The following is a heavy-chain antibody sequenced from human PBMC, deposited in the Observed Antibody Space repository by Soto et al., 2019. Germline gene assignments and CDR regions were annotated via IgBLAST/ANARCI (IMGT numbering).Heavy chain of an antibody. CDR2: IYWDDDK. CDR1: GFPLSTSGVG. Sequence: SGPTLVNPTQTLTLTCAFSGFPLSTSGVGVGWIRQPPGKALEWLALIYWDDDKRYSPSLKSRLTITKDTSKNQVVLTMTNMDPVDTATHYCAHREAYYDILTGYGGDWFDPWGQGTLVTVSS. D-gene: IGHD3-9*01. V-gene: IGHV2-5*02. CDR3: AHREAYYDILTGYGGDWFDP. J-gene: IGHJ5*02.